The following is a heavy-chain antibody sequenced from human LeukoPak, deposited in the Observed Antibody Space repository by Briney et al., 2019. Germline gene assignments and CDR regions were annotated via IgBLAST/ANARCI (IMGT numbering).Heavy chain of an antibody. J-gene: IGHJ6*02. Sequence: PGGSLRLSCAASGFTFSSYAMSWVRPAPGKGRGWVSRISGGGNRTYYADSVKGRFTISRDNSKNTLCLQMNSLRAEDTAVYYCAKNLYCGGGSCYPSALGMDVWGQGTTVTVSS. CDR3: AKNLYCGGGSCYPSALGMDV. V-gene: IGHV3-23*01. D-gene: IGHD2-15*01. CDR2: ISGGGNRT. CDR1: GFTFSSYA.